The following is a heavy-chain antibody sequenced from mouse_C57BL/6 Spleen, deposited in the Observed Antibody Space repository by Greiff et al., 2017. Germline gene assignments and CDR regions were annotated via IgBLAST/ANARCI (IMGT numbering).Heavy chain of an antibody. CDR3: ARDSSGPSYAMDY. CDR2: INPSSGYT. CDR1: GYTFTSYW. V-gene: IGHV1-7*01. D-gene: IGHD3-2*02. Sequence: QVQLQQPGAELVKPGASVKLSCKASGYTFTSYWMHWVKQRPGQGLEWIGYINPSSGYTKYNQKFKDKATLTADKSSSTAYMQLSSLTYEDSAVYYCARDSSGPSYAMDYWGQGTSVTVSS. J-gene: IGHJ4*01.